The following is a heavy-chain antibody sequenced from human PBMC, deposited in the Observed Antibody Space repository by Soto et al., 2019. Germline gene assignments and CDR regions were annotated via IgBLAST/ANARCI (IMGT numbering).Heavy chain of an antibody. Sequence: KAGGSLRLSCTASGFTFGDYDMSWFRQAPGKGLEWVSFIRSKAYGGTTEYAASVKGRFTISRDDSKSIAYLQMNSLKTEDTAVYYCTRDRTYNWNFYYYYGMDVWGQGTTVTVSS. CDR2: IRSKAYGGTT. V-gene: IGHV3-49*05. CDR3: TRDRTYNWNFYYYYGMDV. CDR1: GFTFGDYD. D-gene: IGHD1-7*01. J-gene: IGHJ6*02.